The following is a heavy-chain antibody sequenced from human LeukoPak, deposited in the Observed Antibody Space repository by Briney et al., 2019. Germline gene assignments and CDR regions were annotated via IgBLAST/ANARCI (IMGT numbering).Heavy chain of an antibody. Sequence: SETLSLTCTVSGGSISSGSYYWSWIRQPAGKGLEWIGRIYTSGSTNYNPSLKSRVTISVDTSKNQFSLKLSPVTAADTAVYYCARAISLLNWFDRWGQGTLATVSS. J-gene: IGHJ5*02. CDR2: IYTSGST. CDR3: ARAISLLNWFDR. V-gene: IGHV4-61*02. CDR1: GGSISSGSYY. D-gene: IGHD1-14*01.